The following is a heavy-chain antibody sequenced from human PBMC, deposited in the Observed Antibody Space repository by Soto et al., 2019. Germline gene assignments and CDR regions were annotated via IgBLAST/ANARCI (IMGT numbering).Heavy chain of an antibody. CDR3: ARVYGSGSYIAFDF. D-gene: IGHD3-10*01. CDR2: ISALNGNT. CDR1: GYTFTHYG. V-gene: IGHV1-18*01. J-gene: IGHJ3*01. Sequence: ASVKVSCKASGYTFTHYGISWVRQAPGQGLAWMGWISALNGNTKYVDNFQDRVTMTTDTSTNTSYMEVRSLRSDDTAIYYCARVYGSGSYIAFDFRGQGTMVTVSS.